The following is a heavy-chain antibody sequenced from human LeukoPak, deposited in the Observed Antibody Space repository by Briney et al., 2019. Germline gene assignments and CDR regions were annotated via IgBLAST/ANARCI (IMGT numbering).Heavy chain of an antibody. CDR1: DASISGYY. CDR3: ARDLGGLYFDY. Sequence: KSSETLSLTCTVSDASISGYYWSWIRQPPGKGLEWIGSIHFSGSTNYNPSLRSRVTISVDTSKNQLSLKLSSVTAADTAVYYCARDLGGLYFDYWGQGTLVTVSS. D-gene: IGHD2-15*01. V-gene: IGHV4-59*01. CDR2: IHFSGST. J-gene: IGHJ4*02.